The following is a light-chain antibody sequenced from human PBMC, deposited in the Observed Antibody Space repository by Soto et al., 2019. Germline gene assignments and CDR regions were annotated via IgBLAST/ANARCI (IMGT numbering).Light chain of an antibody. Sequence: DIQMTQSPSTLSGSVGDRVTITCRASQTISSWLAWYQQKPGKAPKLLIYKASTLKSGVPSRFSGSGSGTEFTLTISSLQPEDFATYYCLQSYSTPDFGQGTRLEIK. J-gene: IGKJ5*01. CDR1: QTISSW. V-gene: IGKV1-5*03. CDR3: LQSYSTPD. CDR2: KAS.